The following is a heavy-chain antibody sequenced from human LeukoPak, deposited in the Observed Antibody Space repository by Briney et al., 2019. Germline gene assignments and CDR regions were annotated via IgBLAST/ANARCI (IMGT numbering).Heavy chain of an antibody. D-gene: IGHD5-12*01. J-gene: IGHJ4*02. CDR3: ARVGDSGYDVDYFDY. Sequence: SVKVSCEASGGTFSSYAISWVRQAPGQGLEWMGGIIPIFGTANYAQKFQGRVTTTADESTSTAYMELSSLRSEDTAVYYCARVGDSGYDVDYFDYWGQGTLVTVSS. CDR1: GGTFSSYA. V-gene: IGHV1-69*01. CDR2: IIPIFGTA.